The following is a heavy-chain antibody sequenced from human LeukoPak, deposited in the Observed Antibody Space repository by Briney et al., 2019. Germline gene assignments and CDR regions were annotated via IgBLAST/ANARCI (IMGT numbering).Heavy chain of an antibody. D-gene: IGHD3-22*01. CDR3: ARGDSSGGYYYMDV. CDR1: GGSISSYY. V-gene: IGHV4-59*01. Sequence: SETLSLTCTVSGGSISSYYWSWIRQPPGKGLEWIGYIYYSGSTNYNPSLKSRVTISADTSKNQFSLKLSSVTAADTAVYYCARGDSSGGYYYMDVWGKGTTVTISS. J-gene: IGHJ6*03. CDR2: IYYSGST.